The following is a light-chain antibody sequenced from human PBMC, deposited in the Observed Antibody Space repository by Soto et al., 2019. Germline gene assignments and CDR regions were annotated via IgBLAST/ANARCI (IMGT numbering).Light chain of an antibody. J-gene: IGKJ1*01. Sequence: DIQMTQSPSSLSASVGDRVTITCRSSQSISTYLNWYQHKRGKAPKVXIYAASNLQSGVPSRFSGSGAGTAFTLTISSLQPEDFATDYCQQSYSTTPTFGQGTKVDIK. CDR1: QSISTY. V-gene: IGKV1-39*01. CDR3: QQSYSTTPT. CDR2: AAS.